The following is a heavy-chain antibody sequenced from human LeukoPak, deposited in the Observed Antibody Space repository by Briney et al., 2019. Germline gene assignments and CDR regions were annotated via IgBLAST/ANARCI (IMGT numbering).Heavy chain of an antibody. CDR2: ISSSGSTI. CDR1: GFTFSSYG. CDR3: ARGAYDFWSGSLLPIPFDY. J-gene: IGHJ4*02. V-gene: IGHV3-48*04. D-gene: IGHD3-3*01. Sequence: SGGSLRLSCAASGFTFSSYGIHWVRQAPGKGLEWVSYISSSGSTIYYADSVKGRFTISRDNAKNSLYLQMNSLRAEDTAVYYCARGAYDFWSGSLLPIPFDYWGQGTLVTVSS.